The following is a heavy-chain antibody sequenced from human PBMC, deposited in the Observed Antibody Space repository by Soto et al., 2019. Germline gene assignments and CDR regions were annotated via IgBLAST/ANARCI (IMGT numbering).Heavy chain of an antibody. J-gene: IGHJ4*02. CDR1: GFTFGDYA. D-gene: IGHD5-18*01. Sequence: GSLRLSCTASGFTFGDYAMSWFRQAPGKGLEWVGFIRSKAYGGTTEYAASVKGRFTISRDDSKSIAYLQMNSLKTEDTAVYYCTREGGQLWLPYSFDSWGQGTLVTVSS. CDR2: IRSKAYGGTT. V-gene: IGHV3-49*03. CDR3: TREGGQLWLPYSFDS.